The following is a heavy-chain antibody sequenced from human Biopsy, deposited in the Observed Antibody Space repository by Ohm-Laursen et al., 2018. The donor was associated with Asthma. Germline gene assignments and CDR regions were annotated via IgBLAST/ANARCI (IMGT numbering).Heavy chain of an antibody. CDR3: ARIPRRSGSYFVDY. D-gene: IGHD3-22*01. V-gene: IGHV4-31*03. Sequence: TLSLTCTVSGDSITSGGCCWNSTGQHPGKGLEWIGYIHHSGTSYFNPALKSRVSFSRDTSQNQLSLGLSSVTAADTAMYYCARIPRRSGSYFVDYWGQGTLVTVSS. J-gene: IGHJ4*02. CDR1: GDSITSGGCC. CDR2: IHHSGTS.